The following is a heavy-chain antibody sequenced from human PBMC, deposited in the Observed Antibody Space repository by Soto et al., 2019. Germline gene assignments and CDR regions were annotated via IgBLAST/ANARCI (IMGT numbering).Heavy chain of an antibody. CDR1: GFTFSSYW. D-gene: IGHD3-22*01. CDR3: ARSFNYYDSSGYYYFDY. J-gene: IGHJ4*02. Sequence: GGSLRLSCAASGFTFSSYWMSWVRQAPGKGLEWVANIKQDGSEKYYVDSVKGQFTISRDNAKNSLYLQMNSLRAEDTAVYYCARSFNYYDSSGYYYFDYWGQGTLVTVSS. CDR2: IKQDGSEK. V-gene: IGHV3-7*03.